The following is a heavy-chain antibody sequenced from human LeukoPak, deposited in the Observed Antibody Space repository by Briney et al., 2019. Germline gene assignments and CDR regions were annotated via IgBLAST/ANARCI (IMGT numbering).Heavy chain of an antibody. CDR1: GFTVSSNY. CDR3: ARDVGFIVGATPGAFDI. Sequence: GGSLRLSCAASGFTVSSNYMTWVRQAPGKGLEWVSVIYSGGNTYYADSVKGRFTISRDNTKNTLYLQMNSPRADDTAVYYCARDVGFIVGATPGAFDIWGQGTMVTVSS. J-gene: IGHJ3*02. CDR2: IYSGGNT. D-gene: IGHD1-26*01. V-gene: IGHV3-66*01.